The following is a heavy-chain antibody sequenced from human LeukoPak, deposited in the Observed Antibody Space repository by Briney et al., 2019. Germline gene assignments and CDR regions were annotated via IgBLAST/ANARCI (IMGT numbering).Heavy chain of an antibody. Sequence: PGGSLRLSCAASGFTFDDYGMSWVRQAPGKGLEWVSGINWNGGSTGYADSVKGRFTISRDNAKNSLYLQMNSLRAEDTALYYCAKDGNPGYCSGGSCYLGSWLDPWGQGTLVTVSS. J-gene: IGHJ5*02. CDR1: GFTFDDYG. CDR3: AKDGNPGYCSGGSCYLGSWLDP. V-gene: IGHV3-20*04. CDR2: INWNGGST. D-gene: IGHD2-15*01.